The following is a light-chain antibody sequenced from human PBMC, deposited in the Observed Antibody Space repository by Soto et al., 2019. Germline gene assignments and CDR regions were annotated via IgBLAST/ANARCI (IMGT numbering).Light chain of an antibody. V-gene: IGLV2-14*01. J-gene: IGLJ1*01. CDR2: EVT. Sequence: QSALTQPASVSGSPGQSITISCTGSSSDVGGHNYVSWYQQHPGKAPKLMIYEVTKRPSGVSNRFSGSKSGNTASLTISGLQAEDEADYYCCLYAVTFYVFGTGTKVTVL. CDR3: CLYAVTFYV. CDR1: SSDVGGHNY.